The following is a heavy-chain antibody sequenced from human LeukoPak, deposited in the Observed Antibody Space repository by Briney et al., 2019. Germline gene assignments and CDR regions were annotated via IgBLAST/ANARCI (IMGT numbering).Heavy chain of an antibody. V-gene: IGHV3-23*01. J-gene: IGHJ4*02. CDR1: GFTFSSYA. Sequence: PGGSLRLSCAASGFTFSSYAMSWVRQAPGKGLEWVSAISGSGGSTYYADSVKGRFTISRDNSKNTLYLQMNSLRAEDTAVYYCAKERGYSGYVEYYFDYWGQGTLVTVSS. CDR3: AKERGYSGYVEYYFDY. CDR2: ISGSGGST. D-gene: IGHD5-12*01.